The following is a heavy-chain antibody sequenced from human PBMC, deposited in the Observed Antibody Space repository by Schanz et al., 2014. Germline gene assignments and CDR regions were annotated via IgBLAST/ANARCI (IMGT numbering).Heavy chain of an antibody. V-gene: IGHV3-48*01. J-gene: IGHJ4*02. Sequence: EVHLVESGGGLVQPGGSLRLSCAASGFTFSGFWMTWVRQAPGKGLEWVSYISGSSRTIYYADSMKGRFTVSRDNAENALYLQMDSLRAEDTAVYYCARDLPRTFLFDYWGQGTLVTVSS. CDR2: ISGSSRTI. CDR3: ARDLPRTFLFDY. CDR1: GFTFSGFW.